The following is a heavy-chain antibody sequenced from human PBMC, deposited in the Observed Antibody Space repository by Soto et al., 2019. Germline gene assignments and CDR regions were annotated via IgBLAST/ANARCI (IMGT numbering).Heavy chain of an antibody. J-gene: IGHJ5*02. Sequence: GGSLILSCAASGFTFSSYGMHWVRQAPGKGLEWVAVISYDGSNKYYADSVKGRSTISRDNSKNTLYLQMNSLRAEDTAVYYCAKDKWSQAHGGFDPWGQGTLVTVSS. CDR2: ISYDGSNK. D-gene: IGHD2-15*01. CDR3: AKDKWSQAHGGFDP. CDR1: GFTFSSYG. V-gene: IGHV3-30*18.